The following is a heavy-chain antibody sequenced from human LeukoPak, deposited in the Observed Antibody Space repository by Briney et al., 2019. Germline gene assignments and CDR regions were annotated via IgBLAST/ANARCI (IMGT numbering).Heavy chain of an antibody. D-gene: IGHD5-24*01. J-gene: IGHJ2*01. V-gene: IGHV3-53*01. CDR3: AREMATIRGGRTWHLDL. Sequence: PGGPLRLSCAAPGFTFSSNYMSWVPQAPGKGLEWVSVIFSGGGTYYADSVKGRFTISRDNSKNTLNLQMNSLRAEDTAVYYCAREMATIRGGRTWHLDLWGRGTLVTVSS. CDR1: GFTFSSNY. CDR2: IFSGGGT.